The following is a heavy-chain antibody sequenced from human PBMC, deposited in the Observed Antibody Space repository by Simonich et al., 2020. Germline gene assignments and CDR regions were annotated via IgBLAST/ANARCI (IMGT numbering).Heavy chain of an antibody. CDR1: GYTFTGYY. J-gene: IGHJ3*02. D-gene: IGHD7-27*01. CDR3: ARGPRWTGDDAFDI. CDR2: NKPHSGGT. Sequence: QVQLVQSGAEVKKPGASVKVSCKASGYTFTGYYMHWGRQAPGQGLEWMGLNKPHSGGTNYAQKFQGRVTMTRDTSISTAYMELSRLRSDDTAVYYCARGPRWTGDDAFDIWGQGTMVTVSS. V-gene: IGHV1-2*02.